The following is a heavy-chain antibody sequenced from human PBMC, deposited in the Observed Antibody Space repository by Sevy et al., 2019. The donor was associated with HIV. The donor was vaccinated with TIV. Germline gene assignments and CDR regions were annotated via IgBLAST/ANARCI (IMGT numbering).Heavy chain of an antibody. V-gene: IGHV4-38-2*01. D-gene: IGHD3-10*01. CDR1: GYSISSGYY. CDR2: IYHSGST. CDR3: ARVYYYGSGSPNYYFDY. Sequence: SETLSLTCAVSGYSISSGYYWGWIRQPPGKGLEWIGGIYHSGSTYYNPSLKSRVTISVDTSKNQFSLKLSSVTAADTAVYYCARVYYYGSGSPNYYFDYWGQGTLVTVSS. J-gene: IGHJ4*02.